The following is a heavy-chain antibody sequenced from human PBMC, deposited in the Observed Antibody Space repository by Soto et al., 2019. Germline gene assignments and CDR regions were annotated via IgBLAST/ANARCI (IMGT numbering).Heavy chain of an antibody. CDR1: GGSISGYY. V-gene: IGHV4-59*01. Sequence: SETLSLTCSVSGGSISGYYWGWIRQPPEKIMEWIGNIYYTGSTNYNPSLRSRVTISLDTSKNQFSLKLSSVTAADTAVYFCARGYSSGWYFDFWGQGALVTVSS. CDR3: ARGYSSGWYFDF. J-gene: IGHJ4*02. CDR2: IYYTGST. D-gene: IGHD6-25*01.